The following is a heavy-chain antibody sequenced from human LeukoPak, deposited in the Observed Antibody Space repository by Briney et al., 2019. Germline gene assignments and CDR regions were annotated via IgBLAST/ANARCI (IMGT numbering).Heavy chain of an antibody. V-gene: IGHV3-7*01. J-gene: IGHJ6*02. CDR3: ARDTGTTGPYYYYGMDV. Sequence: GGSLRLSYAASGFTFSSYWMGWVRQAPGKGLEWVANIKQDGSEKYYVDSVKGRFTISRDNAKNSLYLQMNSLRAEDTAVYYCARDTGTTGPYYYYGMDVWGQGTTVTVSS. CDR2: IKQDGSEK. CDR1: GFTFSSYW. D-gene: IGHD1-7*01.